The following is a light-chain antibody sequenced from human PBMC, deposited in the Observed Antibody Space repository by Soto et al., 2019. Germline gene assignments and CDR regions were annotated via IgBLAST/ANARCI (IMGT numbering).Light chain of an antibody. CDR1: QSIGSW. J-gene: IGKJ2*01. Sequence: DIQMTQSPSTLSASVGDRVTITCRASQSIGSWLAWYQQKPGKAPNLLIYKASSLQSGVPSRFSGSGSGTEFTLTISSLQPDDFATYYCQQYNGYSDTFGQGTKLEIK. V-gene: IGKV1-5*03. CDR2: KAS. CDR3: QQYNGYSDT.